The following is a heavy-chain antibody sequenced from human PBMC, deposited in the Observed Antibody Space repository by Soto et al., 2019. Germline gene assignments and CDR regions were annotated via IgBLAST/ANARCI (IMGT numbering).Heavy chain of an antibody. J-gene: IGHJ6*03. V-gene: IGHV4-39*01. CDR1: GGSISSSSYY. D-gene: IGHD4-17*01. CDR3: ASLYGDYVSYYYMDV. CDR2: IYYSGST. Sequence: PSETLSLTSTVSGGSISSSSYYWGWIRQPPGKGLEWIGSIYYSGSTYYNPSLKSRVTISVDTSKNQFSLKLSSVTAADTAVYYCASLYGDYVSYYYMDVWGKGTTVTVSS.